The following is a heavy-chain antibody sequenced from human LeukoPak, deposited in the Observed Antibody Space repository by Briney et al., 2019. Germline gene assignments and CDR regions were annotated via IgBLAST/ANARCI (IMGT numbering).Heavy chain of an antibody. J-gene: IGHJ6*02. Sequence: RGESLKISCKGSGYSFTSYWIGWVRQKPGKGLEWMGIIYPGDSDTRYSPSFQGQVTISADKSISTAYLQWSSLKASDTAMYYCARRGYCSSTSCTGMDVWGQGTTVTVSS. CDR2: IYPGDSDT. V-gene: IGHV5-51*01. CDR1: GYSFTSYW. D-gene: IGHD2-2*01. CDR3: ARRGYCSSTSCTGMDV.